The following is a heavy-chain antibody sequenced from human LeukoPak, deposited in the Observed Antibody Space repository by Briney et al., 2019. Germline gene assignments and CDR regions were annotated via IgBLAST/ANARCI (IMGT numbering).Heavy chain of an antibody. CDR2: IYYSGST. Sequence: TSGTLSLTCTVSGGSISSYYWSWIRQPPGKGLEWIGYIYYSGSTNYNPSLKSRVTISVDTSKNQFSLKLSSVTAADTAVYFCARVTLFRGAQIDSWGQGTLVTVSS. CDR1: GGSISSYY. J-gene: IGHJ4*02. V-gene: IGHV4-59*08. D-gene: IGHD3-10*01. CDR3: ARVTLFRGAQIDS.